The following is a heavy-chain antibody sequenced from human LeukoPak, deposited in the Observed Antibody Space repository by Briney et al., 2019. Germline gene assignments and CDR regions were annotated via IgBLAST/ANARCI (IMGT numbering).Heavy chain of an antibody. J-gene: IGHJ3*02. D-gene: IGHD3-10*01. CDR1: GFTFSSYE. V-gene: IGHV3-48*03. CDR2: ISSSGSTI. Sequence: GGSLRLSCAASGFTFSSYEMNWVRQAPGKGLEWVSYISSSGSTIYYADSVKGRFTICRDNAKNSLYLQMNSLRAEDTAVYYCARALLTTMVRADDAFDIWGQGTMVTVTS. CDR3: ARALLTTMVRADDAFDI.